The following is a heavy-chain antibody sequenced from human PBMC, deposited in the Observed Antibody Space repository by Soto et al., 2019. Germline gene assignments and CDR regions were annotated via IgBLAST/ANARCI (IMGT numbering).Heavy chain of an antibody. D-gene: IGHD3-10*01. Sequence: QVQLVESGGGVVQPGRSLRPSCAASGFTFSSYGMHWVRQAPGKGLEWVAVIWYDGSNKYYADSVKGRFTISRDNSKKTLYLQMNSLGAEDTAGYYCARDRPVRGYGMAVWGQGTTVTVSS. CDR3: ARDRPVRGYGMAV. J-gene: IGHJ6*02. CDR1: GFTFSSYG. CDR2: IWYDGSNK. V-gene: IGHV3-33*01.